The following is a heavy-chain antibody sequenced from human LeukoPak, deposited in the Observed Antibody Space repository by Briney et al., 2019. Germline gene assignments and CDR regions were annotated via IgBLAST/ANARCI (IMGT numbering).Heavy chain of an antibody. V-gene: IGHV1-69*04. D-gene: IGHD3-10*01. CDR1: GGTFSSYA. Sequence: GASVKVSCKASGGTFSSYAISWVRQAPGQRLEWMGRIIPILGIANYAQKFQGRVTITADKSTSTAYMELSSLRSEDTAVYYCARGLGEAFDIWGQGTTVTVSS. CDR3: ARGLGEAFDI. CDR2: IIPILGIA. J-gene: IGHJ3*02.